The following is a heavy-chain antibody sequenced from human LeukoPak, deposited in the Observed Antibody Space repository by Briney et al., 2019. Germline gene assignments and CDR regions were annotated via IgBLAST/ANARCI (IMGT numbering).Heavy chain of an antibody. CDR2: IYYSGRT. Sequence: PSETLSLTCTVSGGSISSSSYYWGWIRQPPGKGLEWIGSIYYSGRTYSNPSLKSRVTISVDTSKNLFSLKLSSVTAADTAVYYCAGWGGLRGYSKASVYWGQGTLVTVSS. CDR3: AGWGGLRGYSKASVY. D-gene: IGHD5-18*01. J-gene: IGHJ4*02. CDR1: GGSISSSSYY. V-gene: IGHV4-39*07.